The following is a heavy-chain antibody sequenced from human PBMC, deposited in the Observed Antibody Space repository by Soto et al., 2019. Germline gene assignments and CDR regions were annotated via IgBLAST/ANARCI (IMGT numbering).Heavy chain of an antibody. D-gene: IGHD2-15*01. CDR3: VHSPNVAVDH. CDR2: ISQTETT. Sequence: SETLSLTCFVYGESFGCFYWSWVRQSPGKGLEWIGEISQTETTAYSPSLKSRVSISADTSKKQFSLTLTSVTAADTAVYYCVHSPNVAVDHWGHGTLVTVSS. J-gene: IGHJ4*01. CDR1: GESFGCFY. V-gene: IGHV4-34*01.